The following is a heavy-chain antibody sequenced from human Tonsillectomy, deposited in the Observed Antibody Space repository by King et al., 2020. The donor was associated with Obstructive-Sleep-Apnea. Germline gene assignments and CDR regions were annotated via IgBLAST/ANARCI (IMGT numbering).Heavy chain of an antibody. CDR2: IRSKTYGGTT. D-gene: IGHD3-10*01. CDR3: TRAVQGHYYGSSMQYFGMDV. CDR1: GFNFGDHA. V-gene: IGHV3-49*03. J-gene: IGHJ6*02. Sequence: QLVQSGGGLVQPGRSLRLSCKGSGFNFGDHALNWFRQAPGKGLEWVSFIRSKTYGGTTDYAASVKGRFSISRDDSKSIAHLQMNSLKTEDTAVYYSTRAVQGHYYGSSMQYFGMDVWGQGTTVTVSS.